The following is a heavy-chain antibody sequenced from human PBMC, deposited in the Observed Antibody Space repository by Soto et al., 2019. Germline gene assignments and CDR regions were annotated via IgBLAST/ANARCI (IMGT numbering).Heavy chain of an antibody. CDR1: GGSISSYY. Sequence: QVQLQESGPGLVKPSETLSLTCTVSGGSISSYYWTWIRQPPGKGLEWIGFMDNNGSTHYNPSPKSRATLSLATSKNQCSLNLRSVTAADTAVYYCASMGYHYGSGSYPLDYWGQGTLFTVSS. J-gene: IGHJ4*02. V-gene: IGHV4-59*08. CDR3: ASMGYHYGSGSYPLDY. CDR2: MDNNGST. D-gene: IGHD3-10*01.